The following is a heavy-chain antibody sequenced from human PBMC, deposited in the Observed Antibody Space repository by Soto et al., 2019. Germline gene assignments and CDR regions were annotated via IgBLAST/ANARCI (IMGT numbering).Heavy chain of an antibody. D-gene: IGHD5-18*01. CDR2: VKQDGSEE. CDR3: AALDTAMVKTAGY. J-gene: IGHJ4*02. V-gene: IGHV3-7*01. Sequence: SCVRKTPGKGLEWVANVKQDGSEEYYVDSVKGRFTISRDNAKNSLYLQMNSLRVEDTAVYYCAALDTAMVKTAGYWGQGTLVTVSS.